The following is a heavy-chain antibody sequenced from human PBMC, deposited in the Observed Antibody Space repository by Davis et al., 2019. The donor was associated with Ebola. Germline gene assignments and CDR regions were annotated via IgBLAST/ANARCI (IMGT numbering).Heavy chain of an antibody. Sequence: ASAMVICKASAYTITTYDIIRLRQATGQGPEWMGWMNPNRGTSGSARKFQGRVTMTRDTAITTAYMELSGLKSDDTAIYYCARGELNGGTYYEFPGGEYWGQGALVTGSS. CDR2: MNPNRGTS. V-gene: IGHV1-8*01. CDR3: ARGELNGGTYYEFPGGEY. D-gene: IGHD1-26*01. J-gene: IGHJ4*02. CDR1: AYTITTYD.